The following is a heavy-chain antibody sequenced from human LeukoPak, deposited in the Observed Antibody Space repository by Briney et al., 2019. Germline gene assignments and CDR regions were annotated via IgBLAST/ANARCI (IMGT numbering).Heavy chain of an antibody. CDR3: ATSGGWYRFEY. V-gene: IGHV4-59*08. CDR1: GGSISNDY. J-gene: IGHJ4*02. Sequence: PSETLSLTCTVSGGSISNDYWSGIRQPPGKGLEWIGYIYYGGTTDYNPSLKSRVIISLDTSKNQISLKLSSVTAADTAVYYCATSGGWYRFEYWGQGTLVTVSS. CDR2: IYYGGTT. D-gene: IGHD3-10*01.